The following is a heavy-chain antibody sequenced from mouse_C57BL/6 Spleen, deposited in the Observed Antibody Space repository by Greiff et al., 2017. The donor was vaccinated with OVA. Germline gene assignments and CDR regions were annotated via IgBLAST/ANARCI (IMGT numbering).Heavy chain of an antibody. CDR2: IDPNSGGT. V-gene: IGHV1-72*01. D-gene: IGHD1-1*01. CDR1: GYPFTRYW. CDR3: ARERVYYYGSSPLFDY. Sequence: QVQLKQPGAELVKPGASVKLSCKASGYPFTRYWMPRVKQRPGRGLEWIGRIDPNSGGTKYNEKFKSKATLTVDKPSSTAYMQLSSLTAEDSAVYYCARERVYYYGSSPLFDYWGQGTTLTVSS. J-gene: IGHJ2*01.